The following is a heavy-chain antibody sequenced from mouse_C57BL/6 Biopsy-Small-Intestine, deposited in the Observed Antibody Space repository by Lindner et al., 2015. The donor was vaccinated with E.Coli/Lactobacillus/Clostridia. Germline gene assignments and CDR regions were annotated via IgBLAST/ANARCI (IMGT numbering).Heavy chain of an antibody. CDR2: IIPIFGTA. V-gene: IGHV1-4*01. CDR1: RHFSTYTVSSYA. CDR3: ASGRGSVDIAMVTFYYGMDV. J-gene: IGHJ1*01. D-gene: IGHD2-2*01. Sequence: SVKVSCKALRHFSTYTVSSYAITWVRQAPGQGLEWMGGIIPIFGTANYAQKFQGRVTITADKSTSTAYMELSSLRSEDTAVYYCASGRGSVDIAMVTFYYGMDVWGQGTTVTVSS.